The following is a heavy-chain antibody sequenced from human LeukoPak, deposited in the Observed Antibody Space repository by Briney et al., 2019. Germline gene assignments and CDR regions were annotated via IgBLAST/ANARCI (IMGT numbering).Heavy chain of an antibody. D-gene: IGHD3-10*01. CDR3: ARDNGLGDYYGSGPLSCFDY. V-gene: IGHV1-2*02. J-gene: IGHJ4*02. CDR1: GYTFTGHY. CDR2: INFNSGGT. Sequence: GASVKVSCKASGYTFTGHYMHWVRQAPGQGLEWMRWINFNSGGTNYAQKFQGRVTMTRDTSISAAYMELSRLVFDDTAVYYCARDNGLGDYYGSGPLSCFDYWGQGTLVTVSS.